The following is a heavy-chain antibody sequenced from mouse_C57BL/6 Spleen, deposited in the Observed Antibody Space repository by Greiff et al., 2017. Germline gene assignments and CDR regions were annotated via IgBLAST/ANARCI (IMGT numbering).Heavy chain of an antibody. CDR1: GYAFSSYW. V-gene: IGHV1-80*01. Sequence: VQLKQSGAELVKPGASVKISCKASGYAFSSYWMNWVKQRPGKGLEWIGQIYPGDGDTNYNEKFNGKATLTAAKSSSTAYMQLSSLTSEDSAVYFCARRRLPYAMDYWGQGTSVTVSS. CDR2: IYPGDGDT. D-gene: IGHD2-4*01. CDR3: ARRRLPYAMDY. J-gene: IGHJ4*01.